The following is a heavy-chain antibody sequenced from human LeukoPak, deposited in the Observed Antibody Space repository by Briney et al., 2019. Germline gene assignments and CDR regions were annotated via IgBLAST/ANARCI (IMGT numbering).Heavy chain of an antibody. CDR1: GFTFSSYG. CDR3: AKAAYYYDSGGAFDI. Sequence: GGSLRLSCAASGFTFSSYGMHWVRQAPGKGLEWVAVISYDGSNKYYADSVKGRFTISRDNSKNTLYLQMNSLRAEDTAVYYCAKAAYYYDSGGAFDIWGQGTMVTVSS. V-gene: IGHV3-30*18. J-gene: IGHJ3*02. D-gene: IGHD3-22*01. CDR2: ISYDGSNK.